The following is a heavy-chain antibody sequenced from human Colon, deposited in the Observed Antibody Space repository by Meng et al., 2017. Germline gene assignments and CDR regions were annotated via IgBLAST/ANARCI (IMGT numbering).Heavy chain of an antibody. CDR3: ARVGPSRRFPSAYSSSPRTARPREYYYYGMDV. CDR2: INHSGST. J-gene: IGHJ6*02. Sequence: SETLSLTCAVYGGSFSGYYWSWIRQPPGKGLEWIGEINHSGSTNYNPSLKSRVTISVDTSKNQFSLKLSPLTAADTAVYYCARVGPSRRFPSAYSSSPRTARPREYYYYGMDVWGQGTTVTVSS. V-gene: IGHV4-34*01. D-gene: IGHD6-6*01. CDR1: GGSFSGYY.